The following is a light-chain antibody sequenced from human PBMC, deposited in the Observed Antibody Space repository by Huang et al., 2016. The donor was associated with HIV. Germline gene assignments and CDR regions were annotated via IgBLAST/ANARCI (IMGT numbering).Light chain of an antibody. V-gene: IGKV3-20*01. J-gene: IGKJ1*01. CDR2: GAS. CDR1: QSVSSDY. Sequence: ENVLTQSPGTLSLSPGERASLSCRASQSVSSDYLAWYQQKPGQAPRLLIYGASSRATRIPDRFSGSGSGTDFTLTISRLEPEDFAVYYCQQYATSPKAFGQGTRVEIK. CDR3: QQYATSPKA.